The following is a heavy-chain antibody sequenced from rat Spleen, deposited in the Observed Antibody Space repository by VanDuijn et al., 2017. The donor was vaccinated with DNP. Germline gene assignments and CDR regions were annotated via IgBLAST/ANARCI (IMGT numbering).Heavy chain of an antibody. V-gene: IGHV2-6*01. CDR1: GFSLASYT. CDR3: ARDLIIRDTTSAMDA. Sequence: QVQLKESGPGLVQPSQTLSLTCTVSGFSLASYTVSWVRQPPGKGLEWIAAISSGEKTYYNPALKSRLSISRDTSKSQVFLKMNSLQTEDTATYYCARDLIIRDTTSAMDAWGPGTSVTVSS. CDR2: ISSGEKT. J-gene: IGHJ4*01. D-gene: IGHD4-3*01.